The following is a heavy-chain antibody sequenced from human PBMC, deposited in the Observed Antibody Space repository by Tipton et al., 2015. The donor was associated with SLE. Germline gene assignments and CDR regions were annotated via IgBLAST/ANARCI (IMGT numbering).Heavy chain of an antibody. Sequence: SLRLSCAASGFTFDDYAMHWVRQAPGKGLEWGSGISWNSGSIGYADSVKGRFTISRDNAKNSLYLQMNSLRAEDTAVYYCARDRGGSYFDYWGQGTLVTVSS. CDR2: ISWNSGSI. D-gene: IGHD1-26*01. CDR3: ARDRGGSYFDY. J-gene: IGHJ4*02. CDR1: GFTFDDYA. V-gene: IGHV3-9*01.